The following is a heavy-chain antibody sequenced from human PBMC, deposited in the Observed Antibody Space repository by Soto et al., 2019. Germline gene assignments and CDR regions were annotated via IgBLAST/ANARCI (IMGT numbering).Heavy chain of an antibody. J-gene: IGHJ6*02. D-gene: IGHD2-8*01. CDR1: GGTFSSYA. CDR2: IIPIFGTA. Sequence: GASVTVSCTASGGTFSSYAISWVRQAPGQGLEWMGGIIPIFGTANYAQKFQGRVTIIADESTSTAYMELSSLRSEDTAVYYCAHTPYCTNGVCYRNYYYYGMDVWGQGTTVTVSS. V-gene: IGHV1-69*01. CDR3: AHTPYCTNGVCYRNYYYYGMDV.